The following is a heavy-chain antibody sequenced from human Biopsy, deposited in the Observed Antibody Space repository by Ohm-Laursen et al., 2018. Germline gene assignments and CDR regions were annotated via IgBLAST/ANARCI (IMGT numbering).Heavy chain of an antibody. CDR2: IIAPSGTT. D-gene: IGHD3-22*01. CDR1: GATLSKYA. Sequence: SSVKVSCKAFGATLSKYAMRWVRQAPGQGLEWLGLIIAPSGTTKHAQRFQGRLSITADESATSVYMELSSLTSEDTAVYYCARTGTNYHGSSVYCFYGLDLWGQGSTVTVFS. J-gene: IGHJ6*02. CDR3: ARTGTNYHGSSVYCFYGLDL. V-gene: IGHV1-69*01.